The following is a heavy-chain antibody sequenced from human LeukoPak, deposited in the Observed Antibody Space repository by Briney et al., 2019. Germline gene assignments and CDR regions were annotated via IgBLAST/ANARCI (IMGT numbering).Heavy chain of an antibody. V-gene: IGHV1-69*05. CDR1: GGTFSSYA. CDR3: ARGPGGVVPAAIHYYYYMDV. J-gene: IGHJ6*03. D-gene: IGHD2-2*01. Sequence: SVKVSCKASGGTFSSYAISWVRQAPGQGLEWMGGIIPIFGTANYAQKFQGRVTITTDESTSTAYMELSSLRSEDTAVYYCARGPGGVVPAAIHYYYYMDVWGKGTTVTVSS. CDR2: IIPIFGTA.